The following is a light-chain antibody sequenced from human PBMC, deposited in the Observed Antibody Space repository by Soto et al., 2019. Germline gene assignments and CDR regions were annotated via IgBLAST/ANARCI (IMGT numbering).Light chain of an antibody. V-gene: IGKV3-20*01. CDR1: QSVNNNY. CDR3: QQYGSSPFT. J-gene: IGKJ3*01. Sequence: EIVLTQSPGTLALSPGERATLSCRASQSVNNNYLTWYRQKRGQAPRLLIHGASSRATGIPDRFSGSGSGTDFTLTITSLEPEDFAVYYCQQYGSSPFTFGPGTKVGIK. CDR2: GAS.